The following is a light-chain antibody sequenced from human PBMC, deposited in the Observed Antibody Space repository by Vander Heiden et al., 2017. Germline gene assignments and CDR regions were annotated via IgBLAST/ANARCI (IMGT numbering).Light chain of an antibody. CDR3: SSYTSSSTLV. Sequence: QSALTQPASVSGSPGQSITIPCTGTSSDVGDYNYVSWYQQHPGKAPKLIIYDVSNRPSGVSNRFSGSKSGNTASLSISGLQAEDEADYYCSSYTSSSTLVFGGGTKLTVL. CDR2: DVS. CDR1: SSDVGDYNY. V-gene: IGLV2-14*03. J-gene: IGLJ3*02.